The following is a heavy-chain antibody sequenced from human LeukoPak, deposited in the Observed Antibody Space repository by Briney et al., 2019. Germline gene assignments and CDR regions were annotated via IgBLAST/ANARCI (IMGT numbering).Heavy chain of an antibody. CDR2: INNDGSST. CDR1: GFTFSSYW. CDR3: ARGGNSRGIAI. D-gene: IGHD1-26*01. Sequence: GGSLRLSCAASGFTFSSYWMHWVRQVPGKRLVWVSRINNDGSSTSYADSVKGRFTISRDNAKNSLYLQMNSLRAEDTAVYYCARGGNSRGIAIWGQGTMVTVSS. V-gene: IGHV3-74*01. J-gene: IGHJ3*02.